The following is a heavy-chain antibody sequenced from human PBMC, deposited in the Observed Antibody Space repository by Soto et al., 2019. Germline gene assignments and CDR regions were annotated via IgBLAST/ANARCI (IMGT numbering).Heavy chain of an antibody. CDR3: ARDYYDSSCYSFDY. CDR2: IYSGGST. Sequence: GGSLRLSCAASGFTVSSNYMSWVRQAPGKGLEWVSVIYSGGSTYYADSVKGRFTISRDNSKNTLYLQMNSLGAEDMAGYYGARDYYDSSCYSFDYWGQGTMVTVSS. V-gene: IGHV3-66*02. J-gene: IGHJ4*02. CDR1: GFTVSSNY. D-gene: IGHD3-22*01.